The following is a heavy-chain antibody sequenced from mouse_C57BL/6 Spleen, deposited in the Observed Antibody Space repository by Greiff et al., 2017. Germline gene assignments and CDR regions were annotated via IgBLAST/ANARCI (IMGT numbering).Heavy chain of an antibody. CDR2: IRSKSNNYAT. CDR1: GFSFNTYA. V-gene: IGHV10-1*01. Sequence: DVMLVESGGGLVQPKGSLKLSCAASGFSFNTYAMNWVRQAPGKGLEWVARIRSKSNNYATYYADSVKDRFTISRDDSESMLYLQMNNLKTEDTAMYYCVSANQAWFAYWGQGTLVTVSA. J-gene: IGHJ3*01. CDR3: VSANQAWFAY. D-gene: IGHD4-1*01.